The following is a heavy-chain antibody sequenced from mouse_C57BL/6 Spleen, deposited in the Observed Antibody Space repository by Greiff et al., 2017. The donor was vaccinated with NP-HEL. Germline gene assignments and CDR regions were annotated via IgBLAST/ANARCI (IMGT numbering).Heavy chain of an antibody. CDR2: IYPGSGNT. CDR3: AREDSGSRFDY. V-gene: IGHV1-76*01. Sequence: QVQLQQSGAELVRPGASVKLSCKASGYTFTDYYINWVKQRPGQGLEWIARIYPGSGNTYYNEKFKGKATLTAEKSSSTAYMQLSSLTSEDSAVYFCAREDSGSRFDYWGQGTTLTVSS. CDR1: GYTFTDYY. J-gene: IGHJ2*01. D-gene: IGHD1-1*01.